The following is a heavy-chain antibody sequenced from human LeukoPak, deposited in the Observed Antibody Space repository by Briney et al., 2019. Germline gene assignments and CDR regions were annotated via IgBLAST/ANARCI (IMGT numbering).Heavy chain of an antibody. CDR3: ARDSLLVRGLDL. Sequence: ASVKVSCKASGYTFTSYGISWVRQAPGQGLEWMGWISAYNGNTNYAQKLQGRVTMTRDTSISTAYMELSRLRSDDTAVYYCARDSLLVRGLDLWGRGTLVTVSS. CDR1: GYTFTSYG. J-gene: IGHJ2*01. D-gene: IGHD3-10*01. V-gene: IGHV1-18*01. CDR2: ISAYNGNT.